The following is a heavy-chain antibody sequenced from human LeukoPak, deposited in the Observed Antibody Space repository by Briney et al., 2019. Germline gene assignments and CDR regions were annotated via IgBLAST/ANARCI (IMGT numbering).Heavy chain of an antibody. J-gene: IGHJ3*02. V-gene: IGHV3-9*03. CDR3: AKERAAAGTGWDAFDI. CDR1: GFTFDDYA. CDR2: ISWNSGSI. D-gene: IGHD6-13*01. Sequence: PGRSLRLSCAASGFTFDDYAMHWVRQAPGKGLEWVSGISWNSGSIGYADSVKGRFTISRDNAKNSLYLQMNSLRAEDMALYYCAKERAAAGTGWDAFDIWGPGTMVTVSS.